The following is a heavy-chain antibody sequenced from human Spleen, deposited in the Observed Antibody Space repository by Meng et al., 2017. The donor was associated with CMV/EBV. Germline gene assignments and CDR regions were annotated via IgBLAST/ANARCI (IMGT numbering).Heavy chain of an antibody. CDR1: GFSFSSFA. J-gene: IGHJ5*02. D-gene: IGHD1-26*01. CDR2: ISGSGGST. V-gene: IGHV3-23*01. CDR3: AKDVRLGGNYGWFDP. Sequence: GGSLRLSCAASGFSFSSFAMNWVRQAPGKGLEWVSAISGSGGSTYYADSVKGRFTISRDNSKSTLYLQMNSLRAEDTAVYHCAKDVRLGGNYGWFDPWGQGTLVTVSS.